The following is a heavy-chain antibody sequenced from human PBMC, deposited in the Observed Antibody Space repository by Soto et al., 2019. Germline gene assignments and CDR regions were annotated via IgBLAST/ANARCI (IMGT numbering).Heavy chain of an antibody. CDR1: GYRFSPYW. Sequence: GESLTISFRTSGYRFSPYWIGWVRQRPGKGPEWMAIIYPGDSDTRENPSFQGQVTISADKSSNTVHLQWRSLKASDTAIYYCARLGGIVDTGTWIQWGQGTPVRVSS. J-gene: IGHJ4*02. CDR3: ARLGGIVDTGTWIQ. V-gene: IGHV5-51*01. D-gene: IGHD1-26*01. CDR2: IYPGDSDT.